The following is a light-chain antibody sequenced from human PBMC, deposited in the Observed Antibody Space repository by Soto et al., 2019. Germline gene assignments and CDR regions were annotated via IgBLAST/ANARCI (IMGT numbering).Light chain of an antibody. CDR3: HQYGTSPDT. CDR2: GAS. J-gene: IGKJ2*01. CDR1: QSVNTNY. Sequence: EIVLTQSPGTLSLSPGEKVTLSCRASQSVNTNYLAWYQQKPGQAPRLLIHGASSRPVGIPDRFRGSGSGTDFTLTITRLEPEDVAVYYCHQYGTSPDTFGQGTKLEI. V-gene: IGKV3-20*01.